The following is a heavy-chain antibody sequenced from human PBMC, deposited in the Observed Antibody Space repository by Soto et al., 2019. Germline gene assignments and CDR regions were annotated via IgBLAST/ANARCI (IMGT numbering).Heavy chain of an antibody. J-gene: IGHJ5*02. CDR1: GFTFGDYE. CDR2: ITAGGSYV. Sequence: HPGGSLRLSCAASGFTFGDYEMNWVRQAPGKGPEWVSHITAGGSYVDYSDSVKGRFIVSRDNAKNSLYLRMNSLRGEDTAVYYCARMSTPISWGQGTLVTVSS. CDR3: ARMSTPIS. V-gene: IGHV3-48*03. D-gene: IGHD2-15*01.